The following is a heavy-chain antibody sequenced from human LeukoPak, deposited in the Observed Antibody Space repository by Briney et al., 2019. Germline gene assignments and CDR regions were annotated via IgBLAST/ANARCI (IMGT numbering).Heavy chain of an antibody. CDR1: GFTFGSYA. J-gene: IGHJ3*02. CDR3: ARAATDSGYVNDAFDI. V-gene: IGHV3-30-3*01. CDR2: ISYDGGNK. D-gene: IGHD5-12*01. Sequence: GGSLRLSCAASGFTFGSYAMHWVRQAPGKGLEWVAVISYDGGNKYYADSVKGRFTISRDNSKNTLYLQMNSLRAEDTAVYYCARAATDSGYVNDAFDIWGQGTMVTVSS.